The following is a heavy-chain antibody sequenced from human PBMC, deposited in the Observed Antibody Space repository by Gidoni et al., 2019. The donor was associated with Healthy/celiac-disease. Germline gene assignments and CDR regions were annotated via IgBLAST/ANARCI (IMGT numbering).Heavy chain of an antibody. CDR3: ARAEPYCGGDCYYPYDAFDI. CDR2: IYYSGST. V-gene: IGHV4-59*01. CDR1: GGSISSYY. D-gene: IGHD2-21*01. Sequence: QVQLQESGPGLVKPSETLSLTCTASGGSISSYYWRWIRQPPGKGLEWIEYIYYSGSTNYNPSLKSRVTISVDTSKNQFSLKLSSVTAADTAVYYCARAEPYCGGDCYYPYDAFDIWGQGTMVTVSS. J-gene: IGHJ3*02.